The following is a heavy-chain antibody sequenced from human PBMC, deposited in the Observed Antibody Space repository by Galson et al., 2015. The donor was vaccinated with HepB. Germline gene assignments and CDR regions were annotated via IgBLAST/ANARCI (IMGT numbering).Heavy chain of an antibody. CDR3: ARESRRGRGVVADY. J-gene: IGHJ4*02. Sequence: CAISGDSVSSNSAAWNWIRQSPSRGLEWLGRTYYRSKWYNDYAVSVKSRITINPDTSKNQFSLQLNSVTPEDTAVYYCARESRRGRGVVADYWGQGTLVIVSS. V-gene: IGHV6-1*01. CDR2: TYYRSKWYN. CDR1: GDSVSSNSAA. D-gene: IGHD2-15*01.